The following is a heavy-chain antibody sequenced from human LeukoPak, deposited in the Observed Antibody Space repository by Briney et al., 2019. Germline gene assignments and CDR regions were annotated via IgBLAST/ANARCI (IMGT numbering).Heavy chain of an antibody. CDR3: ARGKVFKTSTWIDY. D-gene: IGHD1-14*01. Sequence: SETLSLTCTVSGGSISSYYWSWIRQPPGKGLEWIEYIYYSGSTNYNPSLKSRVTISVDTSKNQFSLKLSSVTAADTAVYYCARGKVFKTSTWIDYWGQGTLVTVSS. V-gene: IGHV4-59*01. CDR2: IYYSGST. J-gene: IGHJ4*02. CDR1: GGSISSYY.